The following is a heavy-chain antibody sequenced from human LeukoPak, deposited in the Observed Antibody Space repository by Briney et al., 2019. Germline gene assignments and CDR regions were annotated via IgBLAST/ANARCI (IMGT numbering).Heavy chain of an antibody. CDR3: ARGSQYSGSYYDQYAFDI. Sequence: PGGSLRLSCEGSGFTFSNYWMGWVRQAPGKGLEWVAVIWYDGSNKYYADSVKGRFTISRDNSKNTLYLQMNSLRAEDTAVYYCARGSQYSGSYYDQYAFDIWGQGTMVTVSS. CDR1: GFTFSNYW. D-gene: IGHD1-26*01. CDR2: IWYDGSNK. V-gene: IGHV3-33*08. J-gene: IGHJ3*02.